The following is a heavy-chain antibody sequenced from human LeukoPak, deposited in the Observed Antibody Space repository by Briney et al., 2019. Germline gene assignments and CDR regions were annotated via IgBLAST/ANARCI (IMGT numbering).Heavy chain of an antibody. CDR1: GGSISSGGYY. CDR3: ARDRVPVGCFDP. V-gene: IGHV4-31*03. J-gene: IGHJ5*02. Sequence: TSETLSLTCTVSGGSISSGGYYWRWIRQHPGKGLEWIGYIYYSGSTYYNPSLKSRVTISVDTSKNQFSLKLSSVTAADTAVYYCARDRVPVGCFDPWGQGTLVTVSS. D-gene: IGHD2-8*01. CDR2: IYYSGST.